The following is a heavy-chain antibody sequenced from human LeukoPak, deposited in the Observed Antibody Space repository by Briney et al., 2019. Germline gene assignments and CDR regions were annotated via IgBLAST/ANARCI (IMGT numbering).Heavy chain of an antibody. CDR3: ARRYCSSTNCLAFDY. V-gene: IGHV3-21*01. CDR1: GLTFSTYS. Sequence: GGSLRLSCAASGLTFSTYSMQWVRQAPGKGLEWVSAIDRSSIYTYYADSVKGRFTISRDNAKNSLYLQMNSLRAEDTAVYYCARRYCSSTNCLAFDYWGQGTLVTVPS. D-gene: IGHD2-2*01. CDR2: IDRSSIYT. J-gene: IGHJ4*02.